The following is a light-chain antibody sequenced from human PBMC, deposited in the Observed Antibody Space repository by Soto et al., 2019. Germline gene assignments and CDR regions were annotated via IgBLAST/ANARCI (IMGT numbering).Light chain of an antibody. J-gene: IGKJ4*01. CDR1: QSVSSC. Sequence: DIEMTQSPATLSSSPGDRATISCRASQSVSSCLAWYQQKPGQAPRLLIYDASNRDTGIPARFSGSGSGTDFTLTISSLEPEDFAVYYCQQSSNWPLTFGGGTKVEIK. CDR2: DAS. V-gene: IGKV3-11*01. CDR3: QQSSNWPLT.